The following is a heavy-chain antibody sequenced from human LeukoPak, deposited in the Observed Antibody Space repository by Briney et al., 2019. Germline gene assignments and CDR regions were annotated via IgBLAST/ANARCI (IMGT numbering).Heavy chain of an antibody. CDR1: GFTFSNYA. CDR3: AKGPYYNILTGYRKGGAFDV. V-gene: IGHV3-64*01. J-gene: IGHJ3*01. Sequence: GGSLRLSCAASGFTFSNYAMHWVRQAPGKGLEYVSSISSNGDTTYYANSVKGRFTISRDNSKNTLYLQMNSLRAEDTAVYYCAKGPYYNILTGYRKGGAFDVWGRGTMVTVSS. D-gene: IGHD3-9*01. CDR2: ISSNGDTT.